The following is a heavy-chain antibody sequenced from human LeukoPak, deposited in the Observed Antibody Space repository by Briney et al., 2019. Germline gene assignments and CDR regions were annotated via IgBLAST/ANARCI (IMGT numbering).Heavy chain of an antibody. D-gene: IGHD5-12*01. CDR3: ARGPSGYHNT. CDR2: INGSGGRT. J-gene: IGHJ4*02. Sequence: GGSLRLSCIASGFTFSSSAMSWVRQAPGKGLEWVSDINGSGGRTYYADSVKGRFTISRDNSKNTLYLQMNSLRAEDTAVYYCARGPSGYHNTGGQGTLVTVSS. V-gene: IGHV3-23*01. CDR1: GFTFSSSA.